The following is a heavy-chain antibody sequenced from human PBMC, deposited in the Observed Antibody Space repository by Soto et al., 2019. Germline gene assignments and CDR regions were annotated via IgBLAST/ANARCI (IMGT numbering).Heavy chain of an antibody. D-gene: IGHD5-18*01. CDR2: IYYSGST. Sequence: SETLSLTCTVSGGSISSYYWSWIRQPPGKGLEWIGYIYYSGSTNYNPSLKSRVTISVDTSRNLFSLKLSSVTAADTAVYYCARVGDTAMVMAYYYGMDVWGQGTTVTVSS. J-gene: IGHJ6*02. V-gene: IGHV4-59*01. CDR3: ARVGDTAMVMAYYYGMDV. CDR1: GGSISSYY.